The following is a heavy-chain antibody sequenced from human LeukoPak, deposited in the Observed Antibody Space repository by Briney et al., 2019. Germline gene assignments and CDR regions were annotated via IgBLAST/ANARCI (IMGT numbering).Heavy chain of an antibody. D-gene: IGHD3-3*01. V-gene: IGHV4-34*01. J-gene: IGHJ5*02. Sequence: SETLSLTCAVYGGSFSGYYWRWLRPPPGKGLEWIGEINHSGSTKYNPSLKSRVTISVDTSKNQFSLKLSSVTAADTAVYYCATQSPYYDFWSGYSNGPWFDPWGQGTLVTVSS. CDR2: INHSGST. CDR3: ATQSPYYDFWSGYSNGPWFDP. CDR1: GGSFSGYY.